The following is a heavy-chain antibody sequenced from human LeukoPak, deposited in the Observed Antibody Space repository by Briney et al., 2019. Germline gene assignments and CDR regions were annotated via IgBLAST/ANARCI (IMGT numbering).Heavy chain of an antibody. CDR1: GGSISSGGYS. J-gene: IGHJ6*03. V-gene: IGHV4-30-2*01. CDR3: ARGVNTIFGLLIMGYYYMDV. D-gene: IGHD3-3*01. Sequence: PSETLSLTCAVSGGSISSGGYSWSWIRQPPGKGLEWIGYIYHSGSTYYNPSLKSRVTISVDRSKNQFSLKLSSVTAADTAVYYCARGVNTIFGLLIMGYYYMDVWGKGTTVTVSS. CDR2: IYHSGST.